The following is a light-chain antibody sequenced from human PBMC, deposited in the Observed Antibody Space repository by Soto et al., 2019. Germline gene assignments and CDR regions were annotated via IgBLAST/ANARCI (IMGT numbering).Light chain of an antibody. V-gene: IGLV7-43*01. CDR3: LLYYGGAQLI. CDR2: STS. J-gene: IGLJ2*01. Sequence: QAVVTQEPSLTVSPGGTVTLTCASSTGAVTGGYYPNWFQRKPGQAPRPLIYSTSNKHSWTPARFSGSLLGGKAALTLSGVQPEDEAEYYCLLYYGGAQLIFGGGPKLIVL. CDR1: TGAVTGGYY.